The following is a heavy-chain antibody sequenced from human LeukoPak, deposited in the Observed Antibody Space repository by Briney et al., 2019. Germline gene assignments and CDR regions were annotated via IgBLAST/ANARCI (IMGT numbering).Heavy chain of an antibody. J-gene: IGHJ4*02. D-gene: IGHD1-26*01. V-gene: IGHV4-61*08. CDR3: ARTQSQSGSYRYYFGY. CDR1: GASVGSAGYY. Sequence: PSETLSLTCTVSGASVGSAGYYWSWIRQPPGGGLEWIGYIYYISNTNYNPSLKSRVTMSVDPSKNQLSLKLNSVTAADTAVYYCARTQSQSGSYRYYFGYWGQGTLVTVSS. CDR2: IYYISNT.